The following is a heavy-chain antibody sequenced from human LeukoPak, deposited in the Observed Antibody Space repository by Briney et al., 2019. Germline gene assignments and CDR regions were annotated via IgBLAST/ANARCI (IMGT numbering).Heavy chain of an antibody. V-gene: IGHV3-23*01. CDR1: GFTFNNYA. CDR3: AKDQDTAIDPYYYYGMDV. J-gene: IGHJ6*02. Sequence: GGSLRLSCAASGFTFNNYAMSWVRQAPGKGLEWVSVISGSGPTTYYADSVKGRFTISRDNSKNTLYLQMNSLRAEDTAVYYCAKDQDTAIDPYYYYGMDVWGQGTTVTVSS. D-gene: IGHD5-18*01. CDR2: ISGSGPTT.